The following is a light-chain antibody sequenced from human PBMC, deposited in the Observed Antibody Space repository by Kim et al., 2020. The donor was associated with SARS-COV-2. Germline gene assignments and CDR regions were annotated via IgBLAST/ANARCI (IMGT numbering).Light chain of an antibody. Sequence: QLTTLACTGTSSDVGSYNLVSWYQQPPGKAPKLMIYEVSKRPSGVSNRFSGSKSGNTASLTISGLQAEDEADYYCCSYAGSSTSVVFGGGTQLTVL. CDR2: EVS. J-gene: IGLJ2*01. CDR1: SSDVGSYNL. CDR3: CSYAGSSTSVV. V-gene: IGLV2-23*02.